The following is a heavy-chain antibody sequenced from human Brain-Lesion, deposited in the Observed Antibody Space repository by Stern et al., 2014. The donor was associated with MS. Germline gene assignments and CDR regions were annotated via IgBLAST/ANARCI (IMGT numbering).Heavy chain of an antibody. CDR3: ARDDHRDSSGHYAPFDY. Sequence: VQLVESGAEVKKPGASVKVSCKASGYTFIRYAMQWVRQAPGQRLEWMGRINAVDDKTKYSHKFQGRVTITRDTSANTVYMELSSLRSEDTAVYYCARDDHRDSSGHYAPFDYWGQGTRVTVSS. V-gene: IGHV1-3*01. CDR1: GYTFIRYA. CDR2: INAVDDKT. D-gene: IGHD3-22*01. J-gene: IGHJ4*02.